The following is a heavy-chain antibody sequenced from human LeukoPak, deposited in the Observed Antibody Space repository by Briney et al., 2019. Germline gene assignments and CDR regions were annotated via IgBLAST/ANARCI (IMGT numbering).Heavy chain of an antibody. D-gene: IGHD3-22*01. CDR3: AKPDLVISMTDAFDI. J-gene: IGHJ3*02. V-gene: IGHV3-23*01. CDR2: ISGSGGST. CDR1: GSTFSSYA. Sequence: GGSLRLSCAASGSTFSSYAMSWVRQAPGKGLEWVSAISGSGGSTYYADSVKGRFTISRDNSKNTLYLQMNSLRAEDTAVYYCAKPDLVISMTDAFDIWGQGTMVTVSS.